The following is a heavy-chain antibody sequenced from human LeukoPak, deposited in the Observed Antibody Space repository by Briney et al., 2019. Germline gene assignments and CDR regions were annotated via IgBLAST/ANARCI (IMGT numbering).Heavy chain of an antibody. CDR3: ASSTVPTGYFDC. J-gene: IGHJ4*02. D-gene: IGHD4-17*01. CDR1: GGSISSYY. Sequence: SETLSLTCTVSGGSISSYYWSWIRQPPGKGLEWIGYIYYSGSTNYNPSLKSRVTISVDTSKNQFSLKLSSVTAADTAVYYCASSTVPTGYFDCWGQGTLVTVSS. CDR2: IYYSGST. V-gene: IGHV4-59*08.